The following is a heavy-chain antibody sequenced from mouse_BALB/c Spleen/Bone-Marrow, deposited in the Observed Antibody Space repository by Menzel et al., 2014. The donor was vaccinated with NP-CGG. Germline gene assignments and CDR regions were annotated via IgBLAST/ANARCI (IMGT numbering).Heavy chain of an antibody. CDR3: AEGYDSWFAY. Sequence: EVQLQQSGAELVKPGASVKLSCTASGFNIEDTYVHWVKQRPEQGLEWIGRIDPANGNTKYDPKFQGKATVTSDTSSNTAYLHLNSLTSEGTAVYYCAEGYDSWFAYWGQGTLVTVSA. CDR2: IDPANGNT. D-gene: IGHD2-2*01. V-gene: IGHV14-3*02. CDR1: GFNIEDTY. J-gene: IGHJ3*01.